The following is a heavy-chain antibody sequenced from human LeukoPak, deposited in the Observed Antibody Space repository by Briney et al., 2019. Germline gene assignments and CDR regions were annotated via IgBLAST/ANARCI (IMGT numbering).Heavy chain of an antibody. CDR2: INTDGSST. V-gene: IGHV3-74*01. CDR3: ARGASASPSQFDY. Sequence: GGSLRLSCAASGFTFSSYWMHWVRQVPGKGLVWVSRINTDGSSTSYADSVKGRFTISRDNAKNTLYLQMNSLRAEDTAVYYCARGASASPSQFDYWGQGTLVTVSS. CDR1: GFTFSSYW. J-gene: IGHJ4*02. D-gene: IGHD3-3*01.